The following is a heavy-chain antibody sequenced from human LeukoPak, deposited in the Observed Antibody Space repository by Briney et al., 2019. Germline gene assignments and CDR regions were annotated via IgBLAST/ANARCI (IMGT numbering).Heavy chain of an antibody. D-gene: IGHD5-24*01. V-gene: IGHV3-21*01. CDR2: ISSSSSYI. Sequence: GGSLRLSCAASGFTFSSYSMNWVRQAPGKGLEWVSSISSSSSYIYYADSVKGRFTISRDNAKNSLYLQMNSLRAEDTAVYYCARPRDGYNSNFDYWGQGTLVTVSS. CDR3: ARPRDGYNSNFDY. J-gene: IGHJ4*02. CDR1: GFTFSSYS.